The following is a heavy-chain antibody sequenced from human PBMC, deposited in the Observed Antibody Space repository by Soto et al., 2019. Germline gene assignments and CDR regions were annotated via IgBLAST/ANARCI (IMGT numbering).Heavy chain of an antibody. V-gene: IGHV1-69*06. D-gene: IGHD2-2*01. CDR1: GGTFSSYA. J-gene: IGHJ6*02. CDR2: IIPIFGTA. CDR3: ARTDIVVVPASPPYYYYGMDV. Sequence: QVQLVQSGAEVKKPGSSVKVSCKASGGTFSSYAFSWVRQAPGQGLEWMGGIIPIFGTANYAQKFQGRVTITADKSTSTAYMGLSSLRSEDTAVYYCARTDIVVVPASPPYYYYGMDVWGQGTTVTVSS.